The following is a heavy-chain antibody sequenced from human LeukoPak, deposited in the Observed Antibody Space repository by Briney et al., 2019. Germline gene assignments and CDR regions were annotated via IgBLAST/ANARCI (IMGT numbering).Heavy chain of an antibody. D-gene: IGHD5-24*01. Sequence: GASVKVSCKASGYTLTSYSISWVRQAPGQGLEWMGWISAYNGNTNYAQKLQGRVTMRTDTSTSTAYTELRSLRSDDTAVYYCARDLDGYNSYYFDYWGQGTLVTVSS. CDR3: ARDLDGYNSYYFDY. J-gene: IGHJ4*02. V-gene: IGHV1-18*01. CDR2: ISAYNGNT. CDR1: GYTLTSYS.